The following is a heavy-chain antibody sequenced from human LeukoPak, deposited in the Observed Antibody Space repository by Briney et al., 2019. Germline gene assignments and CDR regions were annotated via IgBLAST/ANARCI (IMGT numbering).Heavy chain of an antibody. CDR1: GFTFSSYA. D-gene: IGHD2-8*01. V-gene: IGHV3-23*01. Sequence: GGSLRLSCAASGFTFSSYAMSWVRQAPGKGLEWVSAISGSGGSTYYVDSVKGRFTISRDNSKNTLYLQMNSLRAEDTAVYYCATRQNGVCPGCGYWGQGTLVTVSP. CDR3: ATRQNGVCPGCGY. J-gene: IGHJ4*02. CDR2: ISGSGGST.